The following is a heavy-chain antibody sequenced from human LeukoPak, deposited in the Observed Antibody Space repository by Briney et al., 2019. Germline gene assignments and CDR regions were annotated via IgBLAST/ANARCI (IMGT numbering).Heavy chain of an antibody. V-gene: IGHV3-23*01. D-gene: IGHD5-24*01. J-gene: IGHJ4*02. CDR2: ISGSGFST. Sequence: GGSLRLSCAASGFTVSSNYMSWVRQAPGKGLEWVSAISGSGFSTYYADSVKGRFTISRDNSKNTLYLQINSLRAEATAVYYCAKDSRRDGYHWGQGTLVIVSS. CDR1: GFTVSSNY. CDR3: AKDSRRDGYH.